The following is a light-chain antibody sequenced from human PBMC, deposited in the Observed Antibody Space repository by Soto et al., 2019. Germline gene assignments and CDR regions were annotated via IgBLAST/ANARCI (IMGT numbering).Light chain of an antibody. CDR3: QQYNNWPPLT. CDR2: GAS. Sequence: EIVMTQSPATLSVSPGERATLSCRASQSVSSNLACYQHKPGQAPRLLIYGASTRATGIPARFSGSGSGTEFTLTISSLQSEDFAVYYCQQYNNWPPLTFGGGTKVEIK. J-gene: IGKJ4*01. CDR1: QSVSSN. V-gene: IGKV3-15*01.